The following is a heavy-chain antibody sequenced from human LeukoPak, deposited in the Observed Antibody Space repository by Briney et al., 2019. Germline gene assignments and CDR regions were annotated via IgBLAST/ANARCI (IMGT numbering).Heavy chain of an antibody. D-gene: IGHD2-2*03. J-gene: IGHJ6*03. CDR3: ASGYCSSTSCYFHYYYYMDV. CDR1: GGTFSSYA. Sequence: SVKVSCKASGGTFSSYAISWVRQAPGQGLEWMGGIIPIFGTANYAQKFQGRVTITADESTSTAYMGLSSLRSEDTAVYYCASGYCSSTSCYFHYYYYMDVWGKGTTVTVSS. V-gene: IGHV1-69*01. CDR2: IIPIFGTA.